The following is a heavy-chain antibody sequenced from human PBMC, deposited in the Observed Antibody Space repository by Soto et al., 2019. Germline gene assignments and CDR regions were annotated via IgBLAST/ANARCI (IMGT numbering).Heavy chain of an antibody. CDR2: IWYDGSNK. J-gene: IGHJ6*02. CDR3: ARAEKVYYYYGMDV. Sequence: GGSLRLSCAASGFTFSSYGMHWVRQAPGKGLEWVAVIWYDGSNKYYADSVKGRFTISRDNSKNTLYLQMNSLRAEDTAVYYCARAEKVYYYYGMDVWGQGTTVTVSS. CDR1: GFTFSSYG. V-gene: IGHV3-33*01.